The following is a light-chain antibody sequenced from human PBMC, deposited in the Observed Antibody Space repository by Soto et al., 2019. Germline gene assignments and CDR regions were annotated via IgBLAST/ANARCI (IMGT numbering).Light chain of an antibody. CDR1: QSVRSN. Sequence: ERVVTQSPATLSVTPGERATLSCRASQSVRSNLAWYQQKPGQAPRLLIYGASTRATGIPARFSGSGSGTEFTLIISSLQSEDFAVYYCQQYDQWPPITFGQGTRLDI. V-gene: IGKV3-15*01. CDR2: GAS. J-gene: IGKJ5*01. CDR3: QQYDQWPPIT.